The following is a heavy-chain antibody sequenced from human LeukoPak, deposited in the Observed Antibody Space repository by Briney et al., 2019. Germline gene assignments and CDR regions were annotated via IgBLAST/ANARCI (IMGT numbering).Heavy chain of an antibody. CDR1: GGSIRSGGYY. CDR3: ARQLGIGLRYWYFDL. D-gene: IGHD7-27*01. J-gene: IGHJ2*01. CDR2: IYYSGST. Sequence: SGPGLVKPSQTLSLTCTVSGGSIRSGGYYWSWIRQHPGKGLEWIGYIYYSGSTNYNPSLKSRVTISVDTSKNQFSLKLSSVTAADTAVYYCARQLGIGLRYWYFDLWGRGTLVTVSS. V-gene: IGHV4-31*03.